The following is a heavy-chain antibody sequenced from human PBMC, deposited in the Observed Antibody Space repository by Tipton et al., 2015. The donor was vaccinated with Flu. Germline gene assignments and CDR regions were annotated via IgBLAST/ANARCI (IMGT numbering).Heavy chain of an antibody. CDR1: GGSISGYY. CDR3: ARAVFKIGPDY. J-gene: IGHJ4*02. Sequence: TLSLTCTVSGGSISGYYWSWIRQPPGKGLEWIGYIFYTGTTYYNPSLKSRVTISLDTSKNQFSLKLTSVTAADTAVYYCARAVFKIGPDYRGQGALVTVSS. CDR2: IFYTGTT. V-gene: IGHV4-59*01. D-gene: IGHD1-14*01.